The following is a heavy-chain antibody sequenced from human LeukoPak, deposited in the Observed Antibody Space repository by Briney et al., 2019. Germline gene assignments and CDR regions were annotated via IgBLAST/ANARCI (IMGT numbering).Heavy chain of an antibody. V-gene: IGHV3-23*01. CDR3: AKGATGLRIVGDD. CDR1: GFTFSNYA. J-gene: IGHJ4*02. Sequence: QSGGSPRLSCAASGFTFSNYAMTWVRQAPGKGLEWVSTITGSGNDAYYADSVKGRFTISRDNSKNMLYLQMNSLRAEDTAVYYCAKGATGLRIVGDDWGQGTLVTVSS. D-gene: IGHD2-15*01. CDR2: ITGSGNDA.